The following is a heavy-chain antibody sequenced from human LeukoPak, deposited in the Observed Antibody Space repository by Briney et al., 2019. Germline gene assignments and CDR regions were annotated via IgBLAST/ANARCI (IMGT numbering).Heavy chain of an antibody. J-gene: IGHJ3*02. CDR3: ARVVPTRKDIVVVPAAWGAFDI. CDR2: IYTSGST. CDR1: GGSISSYY. V-gene: IGHV4-4*07. Sequence: SETLSLTCTVSGGSISSYYWSWIRQPAGKGLEWIGRIYTSGSTNYNPSLKSRVTMSVDTSKNQFSLKLSSVTAADTAVYYCARVVPTRKDIVVVPAAWGAFDIWGQGTMVTVSS. D-gene: IGHD2-2*01.